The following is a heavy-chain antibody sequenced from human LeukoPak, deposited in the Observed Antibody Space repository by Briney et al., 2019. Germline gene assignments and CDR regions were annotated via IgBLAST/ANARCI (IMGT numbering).Heavy chain of an antibody. D-gene: IGHD5-24*01. J-gene: IGHJ4*02. CDR3: AREMATTPALDY. V-gene: IGHV4-34*01. CDR2: INHSGST. Sequence: PSETLSLTCAVYGGTFSGYYWSCIRQPPGKGLEWIGEINHSGSTNYNPSLKSRVTISVDTSKNQFSLKLSSVTAADTAVYYCAREMATTPALDYWGQGTLVTVSS. CDR1: GGTFSGYY.